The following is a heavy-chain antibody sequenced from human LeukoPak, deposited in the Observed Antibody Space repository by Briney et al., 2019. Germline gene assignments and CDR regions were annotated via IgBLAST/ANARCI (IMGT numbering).Heavy chain of an antibody. CDR1: GYTFTGYY. V-gene: IGHV1-18*04. D-gene: IGHD1-26*01. CDR3: ARDVRSGSYFDY. CDR2: ISAYNGNT. J-gene: IGHJ4*02. Sequence: ASVKVSCKASGYTFTGYYMHWVRQAPGQGLEWMGWISAYNGNTNYAQKLQGRVTMTTDTSTSTAYMELRSLRSDDTAVYYCARDVRSGSYFDYWGQGTLVTVSS.